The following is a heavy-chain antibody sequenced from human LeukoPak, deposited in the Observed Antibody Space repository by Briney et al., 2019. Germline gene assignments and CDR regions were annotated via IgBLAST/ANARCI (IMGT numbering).Heavy chain of an antibody. Sequence: SVKVSCKASGGTFSSYAISWVRQAPGQGLEWMGGIIPIFGTANYAQKFQGRVTITADESTSTAYMELSSLRSEDTAVYYCARASSLTSTIFGVATRDYYYMDVWGKGTTVTVSS. V-gene: IGHV1-69*01. D-gene: IGHD3-3*01. CDR1: GGTFSSYA. J-gene: IGHJ6*03. CDR2: IIPIFGTA. CDR3: ARASSLTSTIFGVATRDYYYMDV.